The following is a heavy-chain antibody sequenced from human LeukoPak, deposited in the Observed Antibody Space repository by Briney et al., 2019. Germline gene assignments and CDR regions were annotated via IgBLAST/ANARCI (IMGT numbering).Heavy chain of an antibody. CDR3: ARAIHDSDVYFDY. CDR2: IIPFRGTV. V-gene: IGHV1-69*04. Sequence: SVKVSCKASGGTFDTYALSWVRQAPGQGLEWMGRIIPFRGTVNHAQRFQGRVTMTRDTSTSTVYMELSSLRSEDTAVYYCARAIHDSDVYFDYWGQGTLVTVSS. D-gene: IGHD3-16*01. CDR1: GGTFDTYA. J-gene: IGHJ4*02.